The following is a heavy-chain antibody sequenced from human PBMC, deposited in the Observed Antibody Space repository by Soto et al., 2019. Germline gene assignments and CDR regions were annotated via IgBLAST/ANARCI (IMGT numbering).Heavy chain of an antibody. V-gene: IGHV4-4*02. CDR2: IFHSGTT. J-gene: IGHJ4*02. CDR3: ARHLAVPTTRGFDY. D-gene: IGHD1-26*01. Sequence: QVQLQESGPGLVKPSGTLSLTCTVSGGSVSSTNWWSWVRQAPGEGLEWIGEIFHSGTTNYNPSLKSRVVISMDTSTNQLSLRLDSVTAADTALYFCARHLAVPTTRGFDYWGQGTLVTVSS. CDR1: GGSVSSTNW.